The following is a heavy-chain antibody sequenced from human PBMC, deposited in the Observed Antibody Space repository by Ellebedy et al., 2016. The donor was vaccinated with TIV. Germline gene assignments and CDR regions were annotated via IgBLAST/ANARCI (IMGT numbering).Heavy chain of an antibody. D-gene: IGHD1-26*01. CDR2: IKEDGSEK. Sequence: GESLKISXAASGFTFSGYWISWVRQAPGKGLEWVANIKEDGSEKYYVDSVKGRFTISRDNAKNSLYLQMNSLRDEDTAVYYCVRVSRSGNYPGWGQGTLVTVSS. CDR3: VRVSRSGNYPG. V-gene: IGHV3-7*02. J-gene: IGHJ4*02. CDR1: GFTFSGYW.